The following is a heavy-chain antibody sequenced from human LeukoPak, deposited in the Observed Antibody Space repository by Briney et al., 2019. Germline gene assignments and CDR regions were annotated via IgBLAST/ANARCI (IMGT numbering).Heavy chain of an antibody. V-gene: IGHV1-69*02. D-gene: IGHD3-22*01. J-gene: IGHJ5*02. CDR1: GGTFSSYT. CDR2: IIPILGIA. CDR3: ARAPSDYYDSSGYGWFDP. Sequence: SVKVSCKASGGTFSSYTISWVRQAPGQGLEWMGKIIPILGIANYAQKFQGRVTITADKSTSTAYMELSSLRSEDTAVYYCARAPSDYYDSSGYGWFDPWGQGTLVTVSS.